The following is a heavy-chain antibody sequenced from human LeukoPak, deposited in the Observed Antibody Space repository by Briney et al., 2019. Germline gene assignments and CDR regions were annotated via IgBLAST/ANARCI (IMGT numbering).Heavy chain of an antibody. CDR1: GGSISSSSYY. Sequence: SETLSLTCTVSGGSISSSSYYWGWIRQPPGKGLEWIGSIYYSGSTYYNPSLKSRVTISVDTSKNQFSLKLSSVTAADTAVYYCARDKAFDSSSWYDVGDDYWGQGTLVTVSS. D-gene: IGHD6-13*01. CDR2: IYYSGST. CDR3: ARDKAFDSSSWYDVGDDY. J-gene: IGHJ4*02. V-gene: IGHV4-39*07.